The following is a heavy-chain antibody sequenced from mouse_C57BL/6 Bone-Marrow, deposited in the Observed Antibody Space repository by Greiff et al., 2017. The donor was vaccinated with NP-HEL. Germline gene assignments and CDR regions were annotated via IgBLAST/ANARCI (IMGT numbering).Heavy chain of an antibody. V-gene: IGHV5-9-1*02. J-gene: IGHJ2*01. CDR2: ISSGGDYI. CDR1: GFTFSSYA. D-gene: IGHD2-3*01. Sequence: EVQLQQSGEGLVKPGGSLKLSCAASGFTFSSYAMSWVRQTPEKRLEWVAYISSGGDYIYYADTVKGRFTISRDNARNTLYLQMSSLKSEDTAMYYCTRDRDGYYIDYWGQGTTLTVSS. CDR3: TRDRDGYYIDY.